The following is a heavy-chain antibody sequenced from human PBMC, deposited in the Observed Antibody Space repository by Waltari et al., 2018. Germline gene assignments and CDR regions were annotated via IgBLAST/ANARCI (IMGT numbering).Heavy chain of an antibody. J-gene: IGHJ4*02. D-gene: IGHD3-3*01. V-gene: IGHV4-59*01. CDR3: ARSFDFWSGYPLDY. Sequence: QVQLQESGPGLVKPSETLSLICSVSGDSITNYYLGWVRQPPGNGLEWIGYISHSGSTRYNPSLKSRVTISVDTSKKQFSLRLDSVTAADTAVYYCARSFDFWSGYPLDYWGQGTLVTVSS. CDR2: ISHSGST. CDR1: GDSITNYY.